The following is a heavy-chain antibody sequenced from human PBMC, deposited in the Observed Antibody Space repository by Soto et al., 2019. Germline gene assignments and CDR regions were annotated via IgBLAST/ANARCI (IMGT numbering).Heavy chain of an antibody. CDR1: GFTFSSYA. Sequence: EVQLLESGGGLVQPGGSLRLSCEASGFTFSSYAMSWVRQAPGKGLEWVSAISGSGGSTYYADSVKGRFTISRDNSKNTLYLQMNSLRAEDTAVYYCAADVDTAMGGDWFDPWGQGTLVTVSS. J-gene: IGHJ5*02. CDR3: AADVDTAMGGDWFDP. CDR2: ISGSGGST. D-gene: IGHD5-18*01. V-gene: IGHV3-23*01.